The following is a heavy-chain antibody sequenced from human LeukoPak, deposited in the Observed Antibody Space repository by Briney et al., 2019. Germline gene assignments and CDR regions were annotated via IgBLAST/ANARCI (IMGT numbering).Heavy chain of an antibody. D-gene: IGHD5-12*01. J-gene: IGHJ6*03. CDR3: ARTDIVATIGYYYYMDV. Sequence: ASVKVSCKASGYTFTDYYMHWVRQAPGQGLEWMGWINPNSGGTNYAQKFQGRVTMTRDTSISTAYMELSRLRSDDTAVYYCARTDIVATIGYYYYMDVWGKGTTVTVSS. CDR2: INPNSGGT. CDR1: GYTFTDYY. V-gene: IGHV1-2*02.